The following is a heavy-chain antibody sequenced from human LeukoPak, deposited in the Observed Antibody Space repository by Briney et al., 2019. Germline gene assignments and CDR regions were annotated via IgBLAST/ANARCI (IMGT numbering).Heavy chain of an antibody. CDR1: GSSISSGAYY. CDR3: ARGGWEGSQYSYWYFDL. V-gene: IGHV4-30-2*01. Sequence: PSQTLSLTCIVSGSSISSGAYYWSWIRQPLGKGLEWIGYIYHSGNTYYNPSLKSRVTISVDTSKNQFSLKLSSVTAADTAVYYCARGGWEGSQYSYWYFDLWGRGTLVTVSS. D-gene: IGHD6-6*01. J-gene: IGHJ2*01. CDR2: IYHSGNT.